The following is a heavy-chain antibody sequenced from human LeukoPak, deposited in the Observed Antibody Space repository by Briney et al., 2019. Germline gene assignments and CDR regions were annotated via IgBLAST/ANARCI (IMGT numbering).Heavy chain of an antibody. V-gene: IGHV3-30-3*01. CDR1: GFTFSSYA. J-gene: IGHJ4*02. Sequence: GRSLRLSCAASGFTFSSYAMHWVRQAPGKGLEWVAAISYDGSNKYYADSVKGRFTISRDNSKNTLYLQMNSLRAEDTAVYYCARGDYDSSGWYIRGDFDYWGQGTLVTVSS. D-gene: IGHD6-19*01. CDR3: ARGDYDSSGWYIRGDFDY. CDR2: ISYDGSNK.